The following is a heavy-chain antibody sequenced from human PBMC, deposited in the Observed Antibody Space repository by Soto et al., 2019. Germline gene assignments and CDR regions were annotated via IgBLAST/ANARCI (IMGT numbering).Heavy chain of an antibody. CDR3: AIQHPLDSSAWYN. V-gene: IGHV5-51*01. CDR2: IYPGDSDT. Sequence: SLKISCKASGYSFTNYWIGWVRQMPGKGLEWMGTIYPGDSDTRYSPSFQGQVTFSVDKSINTAYLHWTSLKASDTAIYYCAIQHPLDSSAWYNWGQGTLVTVSS. CDR1: GYSFTNYW. J-gene: IGHJ4*02. D-gene: IGHD6-19*01.